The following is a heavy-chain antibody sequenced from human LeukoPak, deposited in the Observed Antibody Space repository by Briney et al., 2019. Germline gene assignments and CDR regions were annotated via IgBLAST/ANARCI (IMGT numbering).Heavy chain of an antibody. Sequence: KPSETLSLTCTVSGGSISSYYWSWIRQPPGKGLEWIGYIYHSGSTNFNPSLKSRVTISVDTSKNQFSLKLSSVTAADTAVYYCARGGDSSGYYYPNFDYWGQGTLVTVSS. CDR3: ARGGDSSGYYYPNFDY. V-gene: IGHV4-59*01. J-gene: IGHJ4*02. D-gene: IGHD3-22*01. CDR1: GGSISSYY. CDR2: IYHSGST.